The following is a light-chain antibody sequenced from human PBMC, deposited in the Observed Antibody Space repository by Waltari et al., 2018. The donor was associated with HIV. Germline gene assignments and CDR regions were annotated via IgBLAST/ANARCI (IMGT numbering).Light chain of an antibody. Sequence: QSALTQPASMSGSPGQSITISCSGTSSDVGRYTLVSWYQQHPGKVPKLIIYEVTKRPSDVSNRFSASKSGDTASLTISGLQPEDEADYYCCSYAGVDTPVVVGGGTKLTVL. J-gene: IGLJ2*01. CDR1: SSDVGRYTL. CDR3: CSYAGVDTPVV. CDR2: EVT. V-gene: IGLV2-23*02.